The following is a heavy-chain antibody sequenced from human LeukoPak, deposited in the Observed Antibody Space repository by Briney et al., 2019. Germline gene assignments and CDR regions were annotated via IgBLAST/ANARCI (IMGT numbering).Heavy chain of an antibody. V-gene: IGHV3-30*02. CDR2: IRYDGSNK. J-gene: IGHJ4*02. D-gene: IGHD1-7*01. CDR3: AREDWAGTTTLDY. CDR1: GFTFSSYG. Sequence: GGCLRLSCAASGFTFSSYGMHWVRQAPGKGLEWVAFIRYDGSNKYYADSVKGRFTISRDNAKNSLYLQMNSLRAEDTAVYYCAREDWAGTTTLDYWGQGTLVTVSS.